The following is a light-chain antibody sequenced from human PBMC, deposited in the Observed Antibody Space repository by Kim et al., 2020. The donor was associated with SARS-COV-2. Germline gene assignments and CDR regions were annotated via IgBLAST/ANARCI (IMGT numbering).Light chain of an antibody. V-gene: IGKV3-11*01. Sequence: SLSPGERAPLSCRASQSVSSYFAWYQQKPGQAPRLLIYDASNRATGIPARFSGSGSGTDFTLTISSLEPEDFAVYYCQQRSNWWTFGQGTKVDIK. CDR3: QQRSNWWT. CDR2: DAS. CDR1: QSVSSY. J-gene: IGKJ1*01.